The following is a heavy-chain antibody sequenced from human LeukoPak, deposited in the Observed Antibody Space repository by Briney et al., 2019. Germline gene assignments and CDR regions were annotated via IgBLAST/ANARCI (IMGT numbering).Heavy chain of an antibody. CDR2: ISSSSSYI. Sequence: GGSLRFSCAASGFTFSSYSMNWVRQAPGKGLEWVLSISSSSSYIYYADSVKGRFTISRDNAKNSLYLQMNSLRAEDTAVYYCARDYNRLGSYYFDYWGQGTLVTVSS. D-gene: IGHD3-10*01. V-gene: IGHV3-21*01. CDR3: ARDYNRLGSYYFDY. J-gene: IGHJ4*02. CDR1: GFTFSSYS.